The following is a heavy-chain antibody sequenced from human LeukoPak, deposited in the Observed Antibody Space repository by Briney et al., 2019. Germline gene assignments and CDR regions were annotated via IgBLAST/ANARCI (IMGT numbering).Heavy chain of an antibody. J-gene: IGHJ6*03. D-gene: IGHD2-2*01. V-gene: IGHV3-7*03. CDR1: GFTFSSYW. CDR2: IKQEGREK. CDR3: ARDRREIVVVPAAMNYYYYMDV. Sequence: GGSLRLSCAASGFTFSSYWMSWVRQAPGKGVEGVANIKQEGREKYYVDSVKGRFTISRDNAKNSLYLQMNSLRAEDTAVYYCARDRREIVVVPAAMNYYYYMDVWGKGTTVTISS.